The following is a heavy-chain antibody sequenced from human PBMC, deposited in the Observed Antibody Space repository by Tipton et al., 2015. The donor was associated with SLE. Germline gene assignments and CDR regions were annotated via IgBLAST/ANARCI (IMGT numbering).Heavy chain of an antibody. CDR1: GVSISSSY. CDR2: IYTSGAT. J-gene: IGHJ4*02. V-gene: IGHV4-4*07. Sequence: TLSLTCNVSGVSISSSYWSWIRQPAGKGLEWIGRIYTSGATDDNPSLKSRVTMSVDTSKKQFSLHLRSVTAADTAVYYCARWGYDSSFYYWGQGTLVTVSS. CDR3: ARWGYDSSFYY. D-gene: IGHD3-22*01.